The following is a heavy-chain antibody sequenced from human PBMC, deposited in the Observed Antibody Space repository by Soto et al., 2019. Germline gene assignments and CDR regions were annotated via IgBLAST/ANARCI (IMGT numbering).Heavy chain of an antibody. Sequence: SETLSLTCTVSGGSISSYYWSWIRQPPGKGLEWIGYIYYSGSTNYNPSLKSRVTISVDTSKNQFSLELSPVTAADTAVYYCARGVGLWFGELLSRWFDPWGQGTLVTVSS. CDR3: ARGVGLWFGELLSRWFDP. D-gene: IGHD3-10*01. CDR1: GGSISSYY. V-gene: IGHV4-59*01. J-gene: IGHJ5*02. CDR2: IYYSGST.